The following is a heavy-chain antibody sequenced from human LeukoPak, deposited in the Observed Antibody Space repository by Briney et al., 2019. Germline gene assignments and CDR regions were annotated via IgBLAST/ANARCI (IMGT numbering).Heavy chain of an antibody. CDR2: IIPILGIA. CDR3: ARGYSSGWYPGY. D-gene: IGHD6-19*01. CDR1: GGTFSSYT. V-gene: IGHV1-69*02. Sequence: SVKVSCKASGGTFSSYTISWVRQAPGQGLEWMGRIIPILGIANYAQKFQGRVTITADKSTSTAYMELSSLRSDDTAVYYCARGYSSGWYPGYWGQGTLVTVSS. J-gene: IGHJ4*02.